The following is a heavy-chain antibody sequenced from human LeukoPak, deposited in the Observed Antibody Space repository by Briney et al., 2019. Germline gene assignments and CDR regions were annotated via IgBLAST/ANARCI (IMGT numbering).Heavy chain of an antibody. V-gene: IGHV1-2*04. J-gene: IGHJ4*02. CDR2: INPKSGGT. CDR3: ARDSAGATPFDY. CDR1: GYSFTGYF. Sequence: ASVKVSCKASGYSFTGYFVHWVRQAPGQGLEWMGWINPKSGGTNSAQKFQGWVTMTRDTSISTAYMELSRLRSDDTAVYYCARDSAGATPFDYWGQGTLVTVSS. D-gene: IGHD1-26*01.